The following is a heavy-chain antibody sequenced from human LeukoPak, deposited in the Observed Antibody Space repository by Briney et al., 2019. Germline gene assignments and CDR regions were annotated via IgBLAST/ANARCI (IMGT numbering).Heavy chain of an antibody. V-gene: IGHV1-2*06. CDR3: ARLSGSGSYISDFDY. CDR1: GYTFTGYY. CDR2: INPNSGGT. J-gene: IGHJ4*02. D-gene: IGHD3-10*01. Sequence: GASVKVSCKASGYTFTGYYMHWVRQAPGQGLEWMGRINPNSGGTNYAQKFQGRVTMTRHTSISTAYMELSRLRSDATAVYYCARLSGSGSYISDFDYWGQGTLVTVSS.